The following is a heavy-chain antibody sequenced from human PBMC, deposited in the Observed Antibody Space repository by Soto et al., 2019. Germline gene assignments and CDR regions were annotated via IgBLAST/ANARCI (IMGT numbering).Heavy chain of an antibody. D-gene: IGHD1-7*01. CDR1: GFTFTNYR. J-gene: IGHJ4*02. Sequence: GSLRLSCAASGFTFTNYRIHWVRQAPGKGLVWVARINSDGTRINYADSVKGRFTISRDNAKNTVFLQMNSLRDEDSAVYFCARAGDWNYVQDFWGQGTLVTVSS. CDR3: ARAGDWNYVQDF. CDR2: INSDGTRI. V-gene: IGHV3-74*01.